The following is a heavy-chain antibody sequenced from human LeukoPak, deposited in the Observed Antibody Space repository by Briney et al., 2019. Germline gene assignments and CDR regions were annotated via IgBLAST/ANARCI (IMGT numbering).Heavy chain of an antibody. V-gene: IGHV1-2*02. CDR1: GYTFTGYY. CDR2: INPNSGGT. D-gene: IGHD3-22*01. Sequence: GASVKVSCKASGYTFTGYYMHWVRQAPGQGLEWMGWINPNSGGTNYAQKFQGRVTMTRDTSISTAYMELSRLRSEDTAVYYCARGGRNYYDSSGYPSTYYMDVWGKGTTVTVSS. CDR3: ARGGRNYYDSSGYPSTYYMDV. J-gene: IGHJ6*03.